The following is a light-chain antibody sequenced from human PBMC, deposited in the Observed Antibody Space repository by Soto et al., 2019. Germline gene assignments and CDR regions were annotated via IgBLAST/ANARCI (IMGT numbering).Light chain of an antibody. V-gene: IGLV2-23*01. CDR3: CSYAGSSTLV. Sequence: QSVLTQHASVSGSPGQSITISCTGTSSDVGSYKFVSWYQQHPVKAPKLMIYEGSKRPSGVSNRFSGSKSGNTASLTISGLQAEDEADYYCCSYAGSSTLVFGGGTKLTVL. CDR1: SSDVGSYKF. CDR2: EGS. J-gene: IGLJ2*01.